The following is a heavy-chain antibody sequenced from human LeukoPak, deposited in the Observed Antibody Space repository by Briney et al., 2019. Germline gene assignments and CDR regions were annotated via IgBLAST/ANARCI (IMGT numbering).Heavy chain of an antibody. Sequence: SETLSLTCTVSGGSISSYYWSWIRQPPGKGLEWIGYIYYSGSTNYNPSLKSRVTISVDTSKNQFSLKLSSVTAADTAVYYCASGRSGYWGHFDYWGRGTLVTVSS. CDR3: ASGRSGYWGHFDY. CDR1: GGSISSYY. J-gene: IGHJ4*02. D-gene: IGHD3-22*01. V-gene: IGHV4-59*08. CDR2: IYYSGST.